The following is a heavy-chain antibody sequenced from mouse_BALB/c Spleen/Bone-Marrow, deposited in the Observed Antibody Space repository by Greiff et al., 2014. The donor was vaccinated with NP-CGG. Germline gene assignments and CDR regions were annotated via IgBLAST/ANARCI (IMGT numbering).Heavy chain of an antibody. CDR1: DHTFTTYW. CDR3: ARYWDTY. J-gene: IGHJ3*01. Sequence: VQLQQSGAELAKPGASVEMSCKASDHTFTTYWMHWVKQRPGQGLEWIGYIDPRTGYTEYNQKFKDKATLTADKSSNIAYMQLTSLTSEDSAVYYCARYWDTYWGQGTLVTVSA. D-gene: IGHD3-3*01. V-gene: IGHV1-7*01. CDR2: IDPRTGYT.